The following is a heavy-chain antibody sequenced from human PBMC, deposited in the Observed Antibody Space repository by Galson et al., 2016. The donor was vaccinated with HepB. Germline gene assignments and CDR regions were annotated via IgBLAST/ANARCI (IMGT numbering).Heavy chain of an antibody. D-gene: IGHD1-26*01. CDR2: IYPGDSDT. J-gene: IGHJ3*02. CDR3: ARGGYSGGYYLMSYLDAFEI. Sequence: QSGAEVKKPGESLKISCKGSGYSFSSYWIGWVRQMHGEGLEWMGIIYPGDSDTRYSPSFRGQVTISADKSISTAYLQWSSLKAADTALDYCARGGYSGGYYLMSYLDAFEIWGQGTMVTGSS. CDR1: GYSFSSYW. V-gene: IGHV5-51*01.